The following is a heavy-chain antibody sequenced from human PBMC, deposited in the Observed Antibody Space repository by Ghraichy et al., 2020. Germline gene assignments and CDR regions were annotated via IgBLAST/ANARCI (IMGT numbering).Heavy chain of an antibody. CDR2: IYYSGTT. V-gene: IGHV4-59*12. J-gene: IGHJ5*02. CDR3: ARLIASTGSSDWFDP. Sequence: SQTLSLTCTVSGDSISGSYWSWIRQPPGKGLEWIGYIYYSGTTIYNPSLKSRVTISVDTSKNQFSLKLTSLTAADTAVYYCARLIASTGSSDWFDPWGQGTLVTVSS. D-gene: IGHD2-8*02. CDR1: GDSISGSY.